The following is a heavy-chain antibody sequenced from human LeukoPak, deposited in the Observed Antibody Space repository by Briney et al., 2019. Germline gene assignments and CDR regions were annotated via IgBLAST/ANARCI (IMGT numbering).Heavy chain of an antibody. CDR1: GFTFSSYG. J-gene: IGHJ4*02. V-gene: IGHV3-30*03. D-gene: IGHD3-9*01. CDR2: ISYDGSNK. Sequence: GGSLRLSCAASGFTFSSYGMHWVRQAPGKGLEWVAVISYDGSNKYYADSVKGRFTISRDNSKNTLYLQMNSLRAEDTAVYYCATKRGDILTGYYDYWGQGTLVTVSS. CDR3: ATKRGDILTGYYDY.